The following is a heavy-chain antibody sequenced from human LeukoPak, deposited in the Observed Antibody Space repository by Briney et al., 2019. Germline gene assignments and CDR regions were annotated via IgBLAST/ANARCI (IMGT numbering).Heavy chain of an antibody. D-gene: IGHD6-19*01. CDR1: GGSISSYY. CDR3: ARQEQWLVPPPPYAFDI. CDR2: IYYSGST. V-gene: IGHV4-59*08. Sequence: PSETLSLTCTVSGGSISSYYWSWIRQPPGKGLEWIGYIYYSGSTNYNPSLKSRVTISVDTSKNQFSLKLSSVTAADTAVYYCARQEQWLVPPPPYAFDIWGQGTMVTVSS. J-gene: IGHJ3*02.